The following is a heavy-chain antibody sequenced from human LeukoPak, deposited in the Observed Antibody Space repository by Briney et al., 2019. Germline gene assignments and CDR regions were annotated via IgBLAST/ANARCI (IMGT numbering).Heavy chain of an antibody. CDR2: ISGNSGTT. V-gene: IGHV3-23*01. J-gene: IGHJ4*02. D-gene: IGHD6-13*01. Sequence: GGSPRLSCAASGFTFSTYAMSWVRQAADKGLEWVSSISGNSGTTSYADSVRGRFTISRDNSKNTLFLQMNSLTAEDTAVYYCAKDGRSAVSPYYFDYWGQGTLVPVSS. CDR3: AKDGRSAVSPYYFDY. CDR1: GFTFSTYA.